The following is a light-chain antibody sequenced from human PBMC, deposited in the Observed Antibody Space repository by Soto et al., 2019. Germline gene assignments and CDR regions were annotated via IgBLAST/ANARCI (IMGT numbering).Light chain of an antibody. V-gene: IGKV3-11*01. J-gene: IGKJ4*01. CDR1: QVIGDT. Sequence: KQSPATLSVSTGEGATLSCRASQVIGDTLAWYQQKPGQAPRLLIYDASNRATGIPARFSGSGSGTDFTLTISSLEPEDFAVYYCQQRSNGPPLTFGGGTKVDIK. CDR2: DAS. CDR3: QQRSNGPPLT.